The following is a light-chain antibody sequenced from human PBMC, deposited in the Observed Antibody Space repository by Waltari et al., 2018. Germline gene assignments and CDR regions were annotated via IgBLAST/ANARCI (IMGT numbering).Light chain of an antibody. CDR1: QSISTY. J-gene: IGKJ2*01. CDR3: QQGYSSPPYT. Sequence: DIQMTQSPSTLSASVGHRVTITCRASQSISTYLNWYQQKPGKAPSLLIFAATSLQSGVPSRFSGSGSGTEFTLTINNLQPEDFATYYCQQGYSSPPYTFGQGTKLLI. CDR2: AAT. V-gene: IGKV1-39*01.